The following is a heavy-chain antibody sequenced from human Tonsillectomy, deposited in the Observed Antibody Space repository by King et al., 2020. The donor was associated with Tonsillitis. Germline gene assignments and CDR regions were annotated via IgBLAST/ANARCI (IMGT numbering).Heavy chain of an antibody. CDR1: GFTFSSYA. CDR3: ARGRYYDILTGYSSYYFDS. CDR2: IYSGGSST. J-gene: IGHJ4*02. D-gene: IGHD3-9*01. V-gene: IGHV3-23*03. Sequence: VQLVESGGGLVQPGGSLRLSCAASGFTFSSYAMSWVRQAPGKGLEWVSIIYSGGSSTYYADSVKGRFTISRDNSKNTLYLQMNSLRAEDTAVYYCARGRYYDILTGYSSYYFDSWGQGTLVTVSS.